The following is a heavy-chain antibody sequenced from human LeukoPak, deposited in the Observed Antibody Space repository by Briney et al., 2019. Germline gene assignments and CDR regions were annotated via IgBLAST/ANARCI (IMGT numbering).Heavy chain of an antibody. D-gene: IGHD3-3*01. CDR1: GGSISSGGYY. Sequence: PSETLSLTCTVSGGSISSGGYYWSWIRQHPGKGLEWVANINQDGSQRNYVDSVRGRFTISRDNAENSLYLQMSSLRDEDTAVYYCTSDSSWSFRDWGQGTLVTVSS. CDR2: INQDGSQR. CDR3: TSDSSWSFRD. V-gene: IGHV3-7*01. J-gene: IGHJ1*01.